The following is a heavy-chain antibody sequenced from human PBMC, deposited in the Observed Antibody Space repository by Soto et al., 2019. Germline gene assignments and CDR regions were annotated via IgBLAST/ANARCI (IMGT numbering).Heavy chain of an antibody. CDR2: IYPGDSDT. D-gene: IGHD6-13*01. CDR3: ARLPNSEYSSSWAKKYGMDV. J-gene: IGHJ6*02. Sequence: GESLKISCKGSGYSFTSHWIAWVRQMPGKGLEWMGIIYPGDSDTRYSPSFQGQVTISADKSISTAYLQWSSLKASDTAMYYCARLPNSEYSSSWAKKYGMDVWGQGTTVTVSS. CDR1: GYSFTSHW. V-gene: IGHV5-51*01.